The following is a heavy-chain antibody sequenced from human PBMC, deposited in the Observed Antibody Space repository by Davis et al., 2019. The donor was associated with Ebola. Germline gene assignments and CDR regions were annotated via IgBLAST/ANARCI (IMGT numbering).Heavy chain of an antibody. CDR1: GFTFSDYY. CDR2: ISSSGSTI. V-gene: IGHV3-11*04. D-gene: IGHD4-17*01. Sequence: GGSLRLSCAASGFTFSDYYMSWIRQAPGKGLEWVSYISSSGSTIYYADSVKGRFTISRDNAKNSLYLQMNSLRAEDTAVYYCAYGDYGDVAAARAFDYWGQGTLVTVSS. CDR3: AYGDYGDVAAARAFDY. J-gene: IGHJ4*02.